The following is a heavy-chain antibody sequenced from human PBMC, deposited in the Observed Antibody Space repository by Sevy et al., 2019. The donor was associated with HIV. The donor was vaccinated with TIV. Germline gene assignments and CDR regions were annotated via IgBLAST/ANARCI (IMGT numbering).Heavy chain of an antibody. CDR3: AKGVSGGNSGAAFDY. CDR1: GFTFGNYA. Sequence: GGSLRLSCAGSGFTFGNYAMYWDRQSPGKGLEWVSGISWNSGSMGYANAVEGRFTISRDNAKNSLHLDMNSLRPEDTALYYCAKGVSGGNSGAAFDYWGQGTRVTVSS. V-gene: IGHV3-9*01. J-gene: IGHJ4*02. CDR2: ISWNSGSM. D-gene: IGHD2-15*01.